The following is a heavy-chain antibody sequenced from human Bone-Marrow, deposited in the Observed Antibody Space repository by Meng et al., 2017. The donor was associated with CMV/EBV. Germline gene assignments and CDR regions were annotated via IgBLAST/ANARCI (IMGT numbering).Heavy chain of an antibody. CDR3: ARDMPSLGGWGY. V-gene: IGHV4-61*01. CDR1: GGSISSSSYY. J-gene: IGHJ4*02. D-gene: IGHD3-10*01. CDR2: IYNSVTT. Sequence: GSLRLSCTVSGGSISSSSYYWGWIRQPPGKRLEWIAYIYNSVTTNYNPSLKSRVTISVDTSKNQFSLKLSSVTAADTAVYYCARDMPSLGGWGYWGQGPLVTVSS.